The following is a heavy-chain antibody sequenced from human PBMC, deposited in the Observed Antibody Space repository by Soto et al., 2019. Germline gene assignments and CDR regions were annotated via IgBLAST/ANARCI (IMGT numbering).Heavy chain of an antibody. Sequence: PGGSLRLSCAASGFTFSDYAIIWIRQVPGKGLQWVSGLYGNGGGVHYADSVKGRFTISRDNSAYSAYLQMNNLRVGDTAVDYCPRDAVPLDGNWLAKEWGQGTVVTVS. CDR2: LYGNGGGV. V-gene: IGHV3-23*01. CDR3: PRDAVPLDGNWLAKE. D-gene: IGHD1-1*01. CDR1: GFTFSDYA. J-gene: IGHJ4*02.